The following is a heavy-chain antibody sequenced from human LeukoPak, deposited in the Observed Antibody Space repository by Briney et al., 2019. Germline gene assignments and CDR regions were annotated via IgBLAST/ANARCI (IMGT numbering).Heavy chain of an antibody. Sequence: GGSLRLSCAASGFTFGTYGMHWVRQAPGKGLEWVAVISYDGSNKYYADSVKGRFTISRDNSKNTLYLQMNSLRAEDTAVYYCAKEGSIFGVVIRPYYFDYWGQGTLVTVSS. V-gene: IGHV3-30*18. J-gene: IGHJ4*02. CDR1: GFTFGTYG. D-gene: IGHD3-3*01. CDR2: ISYDGSNK. CDR3: AKEGSIFGVVIRPYYFDY.